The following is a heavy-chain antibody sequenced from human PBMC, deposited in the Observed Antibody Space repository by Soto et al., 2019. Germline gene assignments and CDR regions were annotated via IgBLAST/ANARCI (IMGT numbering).Heavy chain of an antibody. CDR3: AKDQGPAEPLYYYYGMDV. J-gene: IGHJ6*02. CDR1: GFTFSSYA. Sequence: GGSLRLSCAASGFTFSSYAMSWVRQAPGKGLEWVSAISGSGGSTYYADSVKGRFTISRDNSKNTLYLQMNSLRAEDTAVYYCAKDQGPAEPLYYYYGMDVWGQGTTVTVSS. V-gene: IGHV3-23*01. D-gene: IGHD2-2*01. CDR2: ISGSGGST.